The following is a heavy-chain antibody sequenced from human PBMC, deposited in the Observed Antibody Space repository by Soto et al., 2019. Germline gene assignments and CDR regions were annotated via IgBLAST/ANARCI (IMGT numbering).Heavy chain of an antibody. Sequence: TGGSLRLSCAASGFTVSSSYMSWVRQAPGKGLEWVSVIYSGGSTYYADSVKGRFTISRDNSKNTLYLQMNSLRAEDTAVYYCASEYSSSSGLSDYWGQGTLVT. J-gene: IGHJ4*02. CDR2: IYSGGST. V-gene: IGHV3-66*01. CDR1: GFTVSSSY. D-gene: IGHD6-6*01. CDR3: ASEYSSSSGLSDY.